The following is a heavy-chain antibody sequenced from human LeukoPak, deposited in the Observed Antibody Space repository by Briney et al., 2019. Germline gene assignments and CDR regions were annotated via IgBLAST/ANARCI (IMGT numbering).Heavy chain of an antibody. CDR3: ARVLDSSGYYYGFDP. CDR2: INHSGST. V-gene: IGHV4-34*01. CDR1: GGSFSGYY. J-gene: IGHJ5*02. D-gene: IGHD3-22*01. Sequence: SETLSLTCAVYGGSFSGYYWSWIGQPPGKGLEWIGEINHSGSTNYNPSLKSRVTISVDTSKNQFSLKLSSVTAADTAVYYCARVLDSSGYYYGFDPWGQGTLVTVSS.